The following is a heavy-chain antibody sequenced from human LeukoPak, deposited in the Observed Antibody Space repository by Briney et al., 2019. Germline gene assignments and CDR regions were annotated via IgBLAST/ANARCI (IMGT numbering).Heavy chain of an antibody. CDR1: GFPFSSNA. D-gene: IGHD3-10*01. CDR2: ISGSGGST. V-gene: IGHV3-23*01. Sequence: GGSLRLSCAASGFPFSSNAMSWVRQAPGKGLEWVSAISGSGGSTYYADSVKGRFTISRDNSKNTLYLQMKRLRAEDTSVYYCAKEPAMVRGVIRNWFDPWGQGTLVTVSS. CDR3: AKEPAMVRGVIRNWFDP. J-gene: IGHJ5*02.